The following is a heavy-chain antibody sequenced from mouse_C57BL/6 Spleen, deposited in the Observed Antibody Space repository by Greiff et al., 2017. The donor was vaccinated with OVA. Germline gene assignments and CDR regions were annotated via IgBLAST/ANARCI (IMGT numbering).Heavy chain of an antibody. V-gene: IGHV5-17*01. Sequence: EVQRVESGGGLVKPGGSLKLSCAASGFTFSDYGMHWVRQAPEKGLEWVAYISSGSSTIYYADTVKGRFTISRDNAKNTLFLQMTSLRSEDTAMYYCARWYDYDGYAMDYWGQGTSVTVSS. J-gene: IGHJ4*01. CDR3: ARWYDYDGYAMDY. CDR2: ISSGSSTI. CDR1: GFTFSDYG. D-gene: IGHD2-4*01.